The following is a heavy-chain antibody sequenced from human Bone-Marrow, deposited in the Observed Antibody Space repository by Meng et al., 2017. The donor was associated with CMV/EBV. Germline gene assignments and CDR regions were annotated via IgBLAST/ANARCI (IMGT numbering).Heavy chain of an antibody. Sequence: GSISRSSYYCAWIRQPPGKGLEWIATIHYSGSTYYNPSLKSRVTISVDTSKNQISLKLRSVTAADTALYYCARKLEGRVTITDWFDLWGQGTLVTVSS. D-gene: IGHD3-3*01. V-gene: IGHV4-39*07. J-gene: IGHJ5*02. CDR2: IHYSGST. CDR3: ARKLEGRVTITDWFDL. CDR1: GSISRSSYY.